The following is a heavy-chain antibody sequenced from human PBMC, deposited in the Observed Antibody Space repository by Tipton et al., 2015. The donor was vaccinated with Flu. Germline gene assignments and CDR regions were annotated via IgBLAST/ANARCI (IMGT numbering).Heavy chain of an antibody. D-gene: IGHD1-26*01. V-gene: IGHV3-30*02. CDR3: AKSGGFDS. CDR1: GFTFSAYA. CDR2: IRSDETTE. J-gene: IGHJ4*02. Sequence: SLRLSCVASGFTFSAYAMSWVRQAPGKGLEWVAHIRSDETTEYADSVKGRFTISRDNSKDMLYLQMNSLRAEDTAVFYCAKSGGFDSWNQGALVIVSS.